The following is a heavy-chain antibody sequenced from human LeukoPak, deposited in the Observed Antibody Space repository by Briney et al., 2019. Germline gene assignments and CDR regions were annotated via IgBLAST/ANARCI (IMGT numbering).Heavy chain of an antibody. J-gene: IGHJ4*02. D-gene: IGHD3-22*01. CDR1: GFTFSSYS. CDR3: ARDMIVPGRVEY. Sequence: PGGSLRFSCAASGFTFSSYSMNWVRQAPGKGLEWVSSISSSSSYIYYADSVKGRFTISRDNAKNSLYLQMNRLRAEDTAVYYCARDMIVPGRVEYWGQGTLVTVSS. V-gene: IGHV3-21*01. CDR2: ISSSSSYI.